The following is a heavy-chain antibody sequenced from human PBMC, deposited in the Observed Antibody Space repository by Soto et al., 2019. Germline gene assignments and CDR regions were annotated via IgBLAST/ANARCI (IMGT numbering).Heavy chain of an antibody. CDR3: ARGRYGDY. CDR1: GYTFNSYG. CDR2: ISAHNGNT. V-gene: IGHV1-18*01. D-gene: IGHD1-1*01. J-gene: IGHJ4*02. Sequence: QVHLVQSGAEVKKPGASVKVSCKASGYTFNSYGITWVRQAPGQGLEWMGWISAHNGNTDYAQKLQGRVIVTRDTSSSTAYMELGSLISDDTAVYYFARGRYGDYWGQGALVTGSS.